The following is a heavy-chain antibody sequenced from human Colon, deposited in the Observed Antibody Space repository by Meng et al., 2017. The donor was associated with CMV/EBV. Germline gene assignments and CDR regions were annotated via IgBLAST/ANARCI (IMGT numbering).Heavy chain of an antibody. D-gene: IGHD6-19*01. V-gene: IGHV4-38-2*02. CDR1: GYSISSGYY. CDR3: ARTVAGEYFDY. J-gene: IGHJ4*02. CDR2: IYHSGST. Sequence: SETLSLTCTVSGYSISSGYYWGWIRQPPGKGLEWIGSIYHSGSTYYNPSLKSRVTISIDTSKNQFSLKVSSVTAADTAVYYCARTVAGEYFDYWGQGTLVTVSS.